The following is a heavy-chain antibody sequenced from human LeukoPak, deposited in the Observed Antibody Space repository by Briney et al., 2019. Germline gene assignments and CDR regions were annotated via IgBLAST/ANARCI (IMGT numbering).Heavy chain of an antibody. V-gene: IGHV4-39*02. D-gene: IGHD6-19*01. CDR3: ARDPIAVAGRAEYFQH. Sequence: PSETLSLTCTVSGGSISSSSYYWGWIRQPPGKGLEWIGSIYHSGSTYYNPSLKSRVTISVDTSKNQFSLKLSSVTAADTAVYYCARDPIAVAGRAEYFQHWGQGTLVTVSS. J-gene: IGHJ1*01. CDR1: GGSISSSSYY. CDR2: IYHSGST.